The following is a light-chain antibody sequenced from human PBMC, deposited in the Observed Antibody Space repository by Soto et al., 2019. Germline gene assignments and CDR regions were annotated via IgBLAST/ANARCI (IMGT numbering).Light chain of an antibody. CDR3: QQYDNWPPCT. J-gene: IGKJ2*02. V-gene: IGKV3-15*01. Sequence: EIVMTQSPATLSVSPGERVTLSCRASQSVSRFLAWYQQRPGQAPRLLIYDTSTRATGVPARFSGGGSGTEFSLTISSLQSEDFAVYYCQQYDNWPPCTFGQGTKLEVK. CDR1: QSVSRF. CDR2: DTS.